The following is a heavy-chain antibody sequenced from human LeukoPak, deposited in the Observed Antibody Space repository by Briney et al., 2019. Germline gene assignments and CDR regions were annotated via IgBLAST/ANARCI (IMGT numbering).Heavy chain of an antibody. CDR2: ISAYNGNT. Sequence: ASVTVSCKASGYTFTSYGISWVRQAPGQGLEWMGWISAYNGNTNYAQKLQGRVTMTTDTYTSTAYMELRSLRSDDTAVYYCAILLWWSPAPAFDIWGQGTMVTVSS. D-gene: IGHD2-21*01. J-gene: IGHJ3*02. CDR1: GYTFTSYG. CDR3: AILLWWSPAPAFDI. V-gene: IGHV1-18*01.